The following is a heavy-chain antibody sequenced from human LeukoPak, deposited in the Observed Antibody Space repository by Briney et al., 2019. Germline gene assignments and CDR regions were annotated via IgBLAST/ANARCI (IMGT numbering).Heavy chain of an antibody. D-gene: IGHD3/OR15-3a*01. V-gene: IGHV4-31*03. J-gene: IGHJ4*02. CDR3: ARGQAPDWSYDI. CDR2: IYSSGST. CDR1: GGSISSGGSY. Sequence: PSETLSLTCTVSGGSISSGGSYWSWIRQHPGKGLEWIGYIYSSGSTYYKSSLKSRITISLDTSKNQFSLRLSSVTAADTAIYYCARGQAPDWSYDIWGQGTLVTVSS.